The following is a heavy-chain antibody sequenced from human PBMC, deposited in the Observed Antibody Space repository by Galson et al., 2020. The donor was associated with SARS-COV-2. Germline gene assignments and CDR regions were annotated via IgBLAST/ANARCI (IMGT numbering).Heavy chain of an antibody. CDR2: ISGSGGST. V-gene: IGHV3-23*01. Sequence: GESLKISCAASGFTFSSYAMSWVRQAPGKGLEWVSAISGSGGSTYYADSVKGRFTISRDNSKNTLYLQMNSLRAEDTAVYYCAKGIEVWLFLDYWGQGTLVTVSS. D-gene: IGHD2-21*01. J-gene: IGHJ4*02. CDR1: GFTFSSYA. CDR3: AKGIEVWLFLDY.